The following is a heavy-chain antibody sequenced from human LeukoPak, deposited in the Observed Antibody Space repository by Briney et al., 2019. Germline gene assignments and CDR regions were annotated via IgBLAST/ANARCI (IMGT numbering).Heavy chain of an antibody. CDR3: ARSHSGSYYDAFDI. D-gene: IGHD1-26*01. J-gene: IGHJ3*02. Sequence: GGSLRLSCAPSRFTFSSYSMNWVRQAPGKGLEWVSSLSSSSNYIYYADSVRGRFTISRDNAKNSLYLQMNSLRAEDTAVYYCARSHSGSYYDAFDIWGQGTMVTVSS. V-gene: IGHV3-21*01. CDR1: RFTFSSYS. CDR2: LSSSSNYI.